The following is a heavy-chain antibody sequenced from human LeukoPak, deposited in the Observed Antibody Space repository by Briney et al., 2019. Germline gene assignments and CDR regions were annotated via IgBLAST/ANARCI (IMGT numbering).Heavy chain of an antibody. CDR3: ARDRPNYYGSDGHYYRRDGDY. V-gene: IGHV1-18*01. CDR1: GYTFTSYG. Sequence: ASVKVSCKASGYTFTSYGISWVRQAPGQGLEWMGWISAYNGNTNYAQKLQGRVTMTTDTSTSTAYMELRSLRSDDTAVYYCARDRPNYYGSDGHYYRRDGDYWGRGTLVSVSS. D-gene: IGHD3-22*01. J-gene: IGHJ4*02. CDR2: ISAYNGNT.